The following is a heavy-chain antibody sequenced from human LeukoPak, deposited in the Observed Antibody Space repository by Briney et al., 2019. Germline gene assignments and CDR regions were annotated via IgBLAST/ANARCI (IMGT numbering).Heavy chain of an antibody. D-gene: IGHD4-17*01. CDR3: ARDEETTVTTQVFDY. CDR1: GGSISSSSYY. CDR2: IYYSGST. Sequence: SETLSLTCTVSGGSISSSSYYWGWIRQPPGKWLEWIGSIYYSGSTYYNPSLKSRVTISVDTSKNQFSLKLSSVTAADTAVYYCARDEETTVTTQVFDYWGQGTLVTVSS. J-gene: IGHJ4*02. V-gene: IGHV4-39*07.